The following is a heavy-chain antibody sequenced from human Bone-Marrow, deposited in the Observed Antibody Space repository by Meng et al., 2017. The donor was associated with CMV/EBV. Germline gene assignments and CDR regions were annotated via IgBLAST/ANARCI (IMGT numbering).Heavy chain of an antibody. CDR1: GGTFSSYT. J-gene: IGHJ4*02. CDR3: ARVGHYYDSSGYYYPY. D-gene: IGHD3-22*01. CDR2: IIPILGIA. Sequence: SSVKVSCKASGGTFSSYTISWVRQAPGQGLEWMGRIIPILGIANYAQKFQGRVTITADKSTSTAYMELSSLRSEDTAVYYCARVGHYYDSSGYYYPYWGQGTLVTVSS. V-gene: IGHV1-69*02.